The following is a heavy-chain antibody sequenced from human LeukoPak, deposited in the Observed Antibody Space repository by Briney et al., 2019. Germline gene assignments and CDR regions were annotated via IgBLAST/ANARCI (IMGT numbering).Heavy chain of an antibody. CDR3: AREPERTKDSSGHSGFDY. CDR2: ISYDGSNK. J-gene: IGHJ4*02. V-gene: IGHV3-30-3*01. D-gene: IGHD5-18*01. CDR1: VLTFSTYV. Sequence: GGALRLSCVASVLTFSTYVMHEVRQAPAKGLAWVAFISYDGSNKYNADSVKGLFTMSRDNSKNTLYVQMNSLRAEDTAVDYCAREPERTKDSSGHSGFDYWGQGTLVTVSS.